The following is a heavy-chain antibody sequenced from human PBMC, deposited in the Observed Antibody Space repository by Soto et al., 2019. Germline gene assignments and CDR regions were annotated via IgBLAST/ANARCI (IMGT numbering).Heavy chain of an antibody. CDR2: IYYSGST. D-gene: IGHD6-13*01. V-gene: IGHV4-31*03. CDR1: GGSISSCGYY. CDR3: ARAAAGLFDY. J-gene: IGHJ4*02. Sequence: SETLSLTCTVSGGSISSCGYYWSWVRQHPVKGLEWIGYIYYSGSTYYNPSLKSRVTISVDTSKNQFSLKLSSVTAADTAVYYCARAAAGLFDYWGQGTLVNVSS.